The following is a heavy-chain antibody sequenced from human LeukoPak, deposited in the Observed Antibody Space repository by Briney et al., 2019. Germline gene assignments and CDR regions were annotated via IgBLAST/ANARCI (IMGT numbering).Heavy chain of an antibody. D-gene: IGHD1-14*01. CDR2: IYSGGAI. J-gene: IGHJ4*02. CDR3: ARRPGN. Sequence: GGSLRLSCVDLGVRRIIKKKRWVRQAPGKGLEWVSLIYSGGAIRYADSVKGRFTISRDSSKNTLFLQMNDLTVEDTARYYCARRPGNWGQGILVTVSS. CDR1: VRRIIKK. V-gene: IGHV3-53*01.